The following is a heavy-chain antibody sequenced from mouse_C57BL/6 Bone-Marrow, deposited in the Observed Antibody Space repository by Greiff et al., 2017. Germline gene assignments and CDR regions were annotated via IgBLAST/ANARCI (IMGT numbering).Heavy chain of an antibody. J-gene: IGHJ1*03. D-gene: IGHD1-1*01. V-gene: IGHV3-8*01. CDR2: ISYSGST. Sequence: EVQGVESGPGLAKPSQTLSLTCSVTGYSITSDYWNWIRKFPGNKLEYMGYISYSGSTYYNPSLKSRISITRDTSKNQYYLQLNSVTTEDTATYYCARSSFDYGGYFDVWGTGTTVTVSS. CDR3: ARSSFDYGGYFDV. CDR1: GYSITSDY.